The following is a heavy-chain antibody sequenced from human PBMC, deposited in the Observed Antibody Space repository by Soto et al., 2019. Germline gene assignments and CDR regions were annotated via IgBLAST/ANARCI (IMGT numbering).Heavy chain of an antibody. CDR1: GYTFTTNS. J-gene: IGHJ4*02. Sequence: QVKLVQSGAEVKMPGASVRVSCKASGYTFTTNSMHWVRQAPGKRPEWMGWINTDNGNTKYSKEFQDRVTITKDTSASTAYMELSSLRSEDTAIYYCARDSTNTWWGSWYWGPGTLVTVSS. CDR3: ARDSTNTWWGSWY. D-gene: IGHD2-8*02. V-gene: IGHV1-3*04. CDR2: INTDNGNT.